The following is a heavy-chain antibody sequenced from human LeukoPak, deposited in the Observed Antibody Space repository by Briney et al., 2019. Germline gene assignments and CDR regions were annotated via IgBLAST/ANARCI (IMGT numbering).Heavy chain of an antibody. J-gene: IGHJ4*02. Sequence: PSETLSLTCTVSGGSISSYYWSWIRQPPGKGLEWIGYIYYSGSTNYNPSLKSRVTISVDTSKNQFSLKLSSVTAADTAVYYCARDESGDYEGYFDYWGQGTLVTVSS. CDR1: GGSISSYY. V-gene: IGHV4-59*01. CDR3: ARDESGDYEGYFDY. CDR2: IYYSGST. D-gene: IGHD4-17*01.